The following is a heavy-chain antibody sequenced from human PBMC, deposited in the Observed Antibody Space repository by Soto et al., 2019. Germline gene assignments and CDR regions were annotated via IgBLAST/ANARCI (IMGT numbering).Heavy chain of an antibody. V-gene: IGHV3-30*18. CDR3: AKDLLELRWLYYGMDV. Sequence: PGGSLRLSCAASGFTFSSYGMHWVRQAPGKGLEWVAVISYDGSNKYYADSVKGRFTISRDNSKNTLYLQMNSLRAEDTAVYYCAKDLLELRWLYYGMDVWGQGTTVTVSS. CDR1: GFTFSSYG. J-gene: IGHJ6*02. CDR2: ISYDGSNK. D-gene: IGHD1-7*01.